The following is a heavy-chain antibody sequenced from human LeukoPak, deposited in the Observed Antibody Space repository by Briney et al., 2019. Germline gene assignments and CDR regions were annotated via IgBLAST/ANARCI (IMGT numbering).Heavy chain of an antibody. V-gene: IGHV4-39*01. J-gene: IGHJ5*02. D-gene: IGHD1-26*01. CDR2: IYYSGST. Sequence: TSETLSLTCTVSGGSISSSGYYWGWIRQPPGKGLEWIASIYYSGSTYYNPSLKSRVTISVDTSKNQLSLKLSSLTAADTAVYYCARHEYSGSYYGLSWFDPWGQGTLVAVSS. CDR3: ARHEYSGSYYGLSWFDP. CDR1: GGSISSSGYY.